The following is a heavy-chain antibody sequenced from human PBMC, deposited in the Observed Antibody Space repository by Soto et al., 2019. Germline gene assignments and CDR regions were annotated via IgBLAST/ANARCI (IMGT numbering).Heavy chain of an antibody. J-gene: IGHJ4*02. Sequence: QGQLVQSGAEVKKPGASVKVSCKASGYTFTGYYMHWVRQAPGQGLEWMGWINPNSGGTNYAQKVKGRGTMTRDTAISTAYMELSRLRSDDTAVDYCARVPDYYERRPRVHLGYWGQGTLVTGSS. CDR3: ARVPDYYERRPRVHLGY. CDR2: INPNSGGT. CDR1: GYTFTGYY. V-gene: IGHV1-2*02. D-gene: IGHD3-22*01.